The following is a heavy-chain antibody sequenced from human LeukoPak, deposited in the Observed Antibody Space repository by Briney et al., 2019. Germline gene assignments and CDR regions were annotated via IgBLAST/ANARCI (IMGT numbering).Heavy chain of an antibody. J-gene: IGHJ4*02. CDR3: ATDCSGGSCYQAGSDY. D-gene: IGHD2-15*01. V-gene: IGHV1-69*13. Sequence: GASVKVSCKASGGTFSSYAISWVRQAPGQGLEWMGGIISIFGTANYAQKFQGRVTITADESTSTAYMELSSLRSEDTAVYYCATDCSGGSCYQAGSDYWGQGTLVTVSS. CDR2: IISIFGTA. CDR1: GGTFSSYA.